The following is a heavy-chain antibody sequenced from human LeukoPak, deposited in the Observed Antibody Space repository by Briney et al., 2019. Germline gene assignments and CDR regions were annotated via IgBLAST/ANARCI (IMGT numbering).Heavy chain of an antibody. V-gene: IGHV1-46*01. CDR3: ARDYYGGHNLYNFDF. CDR2: INPSGGRT. J-gene: IGHJ4*02. Sequence: ASVKVSCKASGYTFTNYYIHWVRQAPGQGLEWMGMINPSGGRTTYAKKFQGRVTMTRDTSTNTVYMELSSLRSDDTAVYYCARDYYGGHNLYNFDFWGQGTRVIVSS. CDR1: GYTFTNYY. D-gene: IGHD3-10*01.